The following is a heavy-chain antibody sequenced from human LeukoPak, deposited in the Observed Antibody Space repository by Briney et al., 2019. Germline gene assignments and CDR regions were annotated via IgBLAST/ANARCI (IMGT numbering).Heavy chain of an antibody. J-gene: IGHJ4*02. Sequence: GGSLRLSCAASGFTFRTYGMHWVRQAPGKGLEWVAVISFDGTYRYYADSVKGRFTISRDNSEDTLHLQMNSLRTEDTALYYCAKDWGREFASGSSYLDDWGLGTPVTVSS. D-gene: IGHD3-10*01. CDR2: ISFDGTYR. V-gene: IGHV3-30*18. CDR1: GFTFRTYG. CDR3: AKDWGREFASGSSYLDD.